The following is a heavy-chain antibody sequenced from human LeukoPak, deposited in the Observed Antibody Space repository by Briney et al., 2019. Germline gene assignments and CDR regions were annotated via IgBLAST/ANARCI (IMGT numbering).Heavy chain of an antibody. V-gene: IGHV3-7*01. D-gene: IGHD6-19*01. J-gene: IGHJ5*02. CDR3: ARAVAENWFDP. Sequence: GGSLRLSCAASGFPFSSYWMSWVRPAPGKGLEWVANIKQDGSDKYYVDSVKGRFTISRDNAKNSVYLQMNSLRAEDTALYYCARAVAENWFDPWGQGTLVTVSS. CDR2: IKQDGSDK. CDR1: GFPFSSYW.